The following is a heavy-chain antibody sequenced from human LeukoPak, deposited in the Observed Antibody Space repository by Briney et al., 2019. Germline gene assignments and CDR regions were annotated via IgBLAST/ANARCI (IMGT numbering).Heavy chain of an antibody. CDR2: IYHIEYISQSRNI. Sequence: SETLSLTCTVSGDSISSGGYSWSWIRQPPGKGLEWIGYIYHIEYISQSRNIYQNPSLKSRVTISLDTSRNQFSLKLSSVTAADTAVYYCARSPLAFYDSSGYPRVWFDPWGQGTLVTVSS. J-gene: IGHJ5*02. CDR1: GDSISSGGYS. CDR3: ARSPLAFYDSSGYPRVWFDP. D-gene: IGHD3-22*01. V-gene: IGHV4-30-2*01.